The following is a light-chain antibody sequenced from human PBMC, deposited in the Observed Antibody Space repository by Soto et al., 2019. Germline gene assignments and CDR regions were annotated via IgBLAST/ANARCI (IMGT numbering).Light chain of an antibody. CDR3: QQRSNWPLT. Sequence: EIVLTQSPATLSLSPGERATLSCRASQSVSSYLAWYQHKPGQVPRLLIYDPSKRATGIPVRFSGSGSGTDFTLTISSLEPEDFAIYYCQQRSNWPLTFGGGTKVDIK. CDR1: QSVSSY. CDR2: DPS. J-gene: IGKJ4*01. V-gene: IGKV3-11*01.